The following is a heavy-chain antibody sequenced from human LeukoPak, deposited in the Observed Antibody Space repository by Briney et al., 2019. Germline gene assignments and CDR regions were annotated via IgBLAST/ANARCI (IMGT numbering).Heavy chain of an antibody. Sequence: PGGSLRLSCAASGFTFGSYSMNWVRQAPGKGLEWVSSISTSSIYIYYADSVKGRFTISRDNAKKSVHLQMNSLRAEDTAVYYCARGASVVAGSDNALDIWGQGTMITVSS. J-gene: IGHJ3*02. D-gene: IGHD6-19*01. V-gene: IGHV3-21*01. CDR2: ISTSSIYI. CDR1: GFTFGSYS. CDR3: ARGASVVAGSDNALDI.